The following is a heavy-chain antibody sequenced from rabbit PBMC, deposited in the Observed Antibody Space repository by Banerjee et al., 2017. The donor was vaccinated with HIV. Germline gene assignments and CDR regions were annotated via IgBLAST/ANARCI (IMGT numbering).Heavy chain of an antibody. D-gene: IGHD1-1*01. CDR3: ARGGYSGGDGYDL. Sequence: QEQLEESGGGLVKPGASLTLTCTASGFDFSSNAGGWVRQAPGKGLEWIGCIYSFIDNIYYASWVDGRFSISKTSSTTVTLQMTSLTAADTATYFCARGGYSGGDGYDLWGPGTLVTIS. J-gene: IGHJ4*01. V-gene: IGHV1S45*01. CDR1: GFDFSSNAG. CDR2: IYSFIDNI.